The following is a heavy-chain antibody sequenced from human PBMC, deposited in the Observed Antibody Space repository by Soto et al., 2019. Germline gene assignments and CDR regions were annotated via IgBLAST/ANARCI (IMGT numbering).Heavy chain of an antibody. V-gene: IGHV3-15*04. Sequence: AGWSLRLSCAASVFTFINYAMSWVRQAPGKGLEWVGQIDSKIDADKTDFAAPVKGRFTLSRDDSKNTVYLQMNGLEIEDTAMYYCVTRFTAVATARFDYWGQGTLVTVSS. CDR3: VTRFTAVATARFDY. D-gene: IGHD2-21*02. CDR1: VFTFINYA. J-gene: IGHJ4*02. CDR2: IDSKIDADKT.